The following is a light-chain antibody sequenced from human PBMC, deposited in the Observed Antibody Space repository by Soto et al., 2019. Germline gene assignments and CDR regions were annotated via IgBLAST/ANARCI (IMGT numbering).Light chain of an antibody. CDR1: QSVTSS. Sequence: EIVLTQSPATLSLSPGERATLSCRASQSVTSSLVWYQQKPGQAPRLLIYGASGRAAGIPDRFSGSGSGTDFTLTISRLEPEDFAVYYCQHYVSPPITFGQGTRLEIK. CDR3: QHYVSPPIT. J-gene: IGKJ5*01. V-gene: IGKV3-20*01. CDR2: GAS.